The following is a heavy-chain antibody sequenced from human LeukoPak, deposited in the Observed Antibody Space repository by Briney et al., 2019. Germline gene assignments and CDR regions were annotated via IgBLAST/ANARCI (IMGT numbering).Heavy chain of an antibody. Sequence: ASVKVSCKASGYTFTGYYMHWVRQAPGQGLEWMGWINPNSGNTGYAQKFQGRVTMTRNTFISTAYMELSSLRSEDTAVYYCARYCSGGSCRYFDYWGQGTLVTVSS. CDR1: GYTFTGYY. D-gene: IGHD2-15*01. V-gene: IGHV1-8*02. CDR3: ARYCSGGSCRYFDY. CDR2: INPNSGNT. J-gene: IGHJ4*02.